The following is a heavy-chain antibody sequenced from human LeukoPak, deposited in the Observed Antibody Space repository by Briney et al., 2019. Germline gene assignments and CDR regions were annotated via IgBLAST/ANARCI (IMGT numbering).Heavy chain of an antibody. D-gene: IGHD3-22*01. Sequence: PGGSLRLSCAASGFTFSSYSMTWVRQAPGKGLEWVSSISSSSSYIYYADSVKGRFTISRDNAKNSLYLQMNSLRAEDTAVYYCARPGIGYYYDSSGYYDYWGQGTLVTVSS. CDR2: ISSSSSYI. CDR1: GFTFSSYS. J-gene: IGHJ4*02. V-gene: IGHV3-21*01. CDR3: ARPGIGYYYDSSGYYDY.